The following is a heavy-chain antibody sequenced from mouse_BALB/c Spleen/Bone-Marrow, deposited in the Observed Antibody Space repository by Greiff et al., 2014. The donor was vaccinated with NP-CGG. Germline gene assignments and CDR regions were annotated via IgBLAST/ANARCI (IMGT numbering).Heavy chain of an antibody. J-gene: IGHJ4*01. CDR2: ISYSGST. Sequence: VQLQQSGPGLVKPSQSLSLTCTVTGYSITSDYAWNWIRQFPGNKLEWMGYISYSGSTSYNPSLKSRISITRDTSKNQFLLQLNSVTTEDTATYYCAYYRYDYYAMDYWGQGTSVTVSS. D-gene: IGHD2-14*01. CDR1: GYSITSDYA. V-gene: IGHV3-2*02. CDR3: AYYRYDYYAMDY.